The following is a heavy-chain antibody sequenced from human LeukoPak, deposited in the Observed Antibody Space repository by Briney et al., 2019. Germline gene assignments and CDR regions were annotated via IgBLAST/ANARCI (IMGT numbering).Heavy chain of an antibody. J-gene: IGHJ1*01. CDR3: ARDTIAAAGTVTYFQY. CDR1: GFSFNNNN. Sequence: SGGSLRLSCAASGFSFNNNNLNWVRQPPGQGLEWVSCISRGSKYIYYADSVKGRFTISRDNSKNMLYLQMNSLRREDTAVYYCARDTIAAAGTVTYFQYWGQGTLVTVSS. V-gene: IGHV3-21*01. D-gene: IGHD6-13*01. CDR2: ISRGSKYI.